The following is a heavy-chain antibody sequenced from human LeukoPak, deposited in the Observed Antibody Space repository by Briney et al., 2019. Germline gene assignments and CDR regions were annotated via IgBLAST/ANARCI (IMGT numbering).Heavy chain of an antibody. D-gene: IGHD2-8*01. Sequence: ASVKVSCKASGYTFTSYDINWVRQATGQGLEWMGWMNPNSGNTGYAQKFQGRVTTTRNTSISTAYMELSSLRSEDTAVYYCVRTYCTNGVCYSSYYYYGMDVWGQGTTVTVSS. CDR2: MNPNSGNT. CDR1: GYTFTSYD. J-gene: IGHJ6*02. V-gene: IGHV1-8*01. CDR3: VRTYCTNGVCYSSYYYYGMDV.